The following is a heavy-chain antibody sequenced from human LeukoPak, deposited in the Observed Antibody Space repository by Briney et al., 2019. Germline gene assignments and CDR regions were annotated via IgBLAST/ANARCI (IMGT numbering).Heavy chain of an antibody. CDR3: ARGWAVAGNPNWFDP. J-gene: IGHJ5*02. CDR1: GFTFSTYA. D-gene: IGHD6-19*01. CDR2: IWHDGSEK. V-gene: IGHV3-33*08. Sequence: GGSLRLSCAASGFTFSTYAMHWVRHAPGKGLEWVAVIWHDGSEKYYEDSVKGRFTISRDNSKNTLYLQMNSLRAEDTAVYYCARGWAVAGNPNWFDPWGQGTLVTVSS.